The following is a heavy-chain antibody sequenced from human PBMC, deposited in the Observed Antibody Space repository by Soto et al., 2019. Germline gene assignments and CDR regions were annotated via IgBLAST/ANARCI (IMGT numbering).Heavy chain of an antibody. Sequence: SVKVSCKASGFTFTSSAVQWVRQARGQRLEWIGWIVVGSGNTNYAQKFQERVTITRDMSTSTAYMELSSLRSEDTAVYYCAARQGVMGVIDYWGQGTLVTVSS. CDR1: GFTFTSSA. V-gene: IGHV1-58*01. CDR2: IVVGSGNT. D-gene: IGHD3-16*01. CDR3: AARQGVMGVIDY. J-gene: IGHJ4*02.